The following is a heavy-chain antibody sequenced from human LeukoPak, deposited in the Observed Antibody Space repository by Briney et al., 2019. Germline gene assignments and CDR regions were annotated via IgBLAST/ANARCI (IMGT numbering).Heavy chain of an antibody. V-gene: IGHV1-18*01. CDR3: ARANYHGSGSYCDY. Sequence: EASVTVSCKASGYTFTSYGISWVRQAPGQGLEWMGWISAYNGNTNYAQKLQGRVTMTTDTSTTTAYMELRSLRSDDTAVYYCARANYHGSGSYCDYWGQGTLVTVSS. CDR1: GYTFTSYG. D-gene: IGHD3-10*01. J-gene: IGHJ4*02. CDR2: ISAYNGNT.